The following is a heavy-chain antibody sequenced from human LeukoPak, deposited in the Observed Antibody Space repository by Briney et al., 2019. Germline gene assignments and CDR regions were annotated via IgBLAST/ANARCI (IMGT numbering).Heavy chain of an antibody. CDR3: ARDRHKYNYDSGGYPPY. CDR1: GFTFSSYA. CDR2: ISGSGGST. Sequence: GGSLRLSCAASGFTFSSYAMSWVRQAPGKGLEWVSAISGSGGSTYYADSVKGRFTISRDNSKNTLYLQMNSLRAEDTAVYYCARDRHKYNYDSGGYPPYWGQGTLVTVSS. D-gene: IGHD3-22*01. V-gene: IGHV3-23*01. J-gene: IGHJ4*02.